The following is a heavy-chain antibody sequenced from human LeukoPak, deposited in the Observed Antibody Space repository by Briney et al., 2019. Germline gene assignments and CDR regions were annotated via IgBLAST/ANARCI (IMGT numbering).Heavy chain of an antibody. Sequence: PSETLSLTCAVYGGSFSGYYWSWIRQPPGKGLEWIGEINHSGSTNYNPSLKSRVTVSVDTSKNQFSLKLSSVTAADTAVYYCARHVDPYYGSGSDPFDYWGQGTLVTVSS. CDR2: INHSGST. V-gene: IGHV4-34*01. J-gene: IGHJ4*02. D-gene: IGHD3-10*01. CDR3: ARHVDPYYGSGSDPFDY. CDR1: GGSFSGYY.